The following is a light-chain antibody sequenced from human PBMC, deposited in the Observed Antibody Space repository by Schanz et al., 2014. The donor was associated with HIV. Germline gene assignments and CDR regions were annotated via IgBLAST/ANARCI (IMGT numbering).Light chain of an antibody. V-gene: IGKV3D-15*01. CDR3: QQYNDWPRT. CDR1: QSVSSSY. CDR2: DAS. Sequence: EIVLTQSPATLSVSPGERATLSCRASQSVSSSYLAWYQQKPGQAPRLLIYDASRRDTGIPARFSGTGSGTKLTLTISRLQSEDFAVYYCQQYNDWPRTFGQGTKVELK. J-gene: IGKJ1*01.